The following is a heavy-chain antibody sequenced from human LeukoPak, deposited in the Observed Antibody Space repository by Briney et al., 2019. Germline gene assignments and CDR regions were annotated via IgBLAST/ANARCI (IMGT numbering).Heavy chain of an antibody. CDR2: ISGSGGSI. D-gene: IGHD3-3*02. CDR1: GFTFSSYA. CDR3: AKDRLATPTAPRFDP. J-gene: IGHJ5*02. Sequence: GGSLRLSCAASGFTFSSYAMSWGRQAPGKGLEWVSVISGSGGSISYADSVKGRFTISRDNSKNTLYLQMNSLRAEDTALYYCAKDRLATPTAPRFDPWGQGTQVTVSS. V-gene: IGHV3-23*01.